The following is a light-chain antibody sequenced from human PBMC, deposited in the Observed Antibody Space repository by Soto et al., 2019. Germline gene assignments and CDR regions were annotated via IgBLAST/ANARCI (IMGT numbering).Light chain of an antibody. CDR2: AAS. V-gene: IGKV1-9*01. J-gene: IGKJ1*01. CDR1: QDISTY. Sequence: IQLTQSPSSLSASAGDRVTITCRASQDISTYLAWYQQKPGKAPKLLIHAASTLQSGVPSRFSGSGSGTDFTLTISSLEPEDFAVYYCQQRANWPTFGQGTKVDIK. CDR3: QQRANWPT.